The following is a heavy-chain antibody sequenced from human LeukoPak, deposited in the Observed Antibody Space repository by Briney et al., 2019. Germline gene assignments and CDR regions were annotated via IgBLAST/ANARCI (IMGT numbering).Heavy chain of an antibody. CDR3: AGDHIVGAEYWFDP. Sequence: ASVKVSCKASGYTFTSYGISWVRQAPGQGLEWMGWISAYNGNTNYAQKLQGRVTMTTDTSTSTAYMELRSLRSDDTAVYYCAGDHIVGAEYWFDPWGQGTLVTVSS. V-gene: IGHV1-18*01. CDR1: GYTFTSYG. CDR2: ISAYNGNT. D-gene: IGHD1-26*01. J-gene: IGHJ5*02.